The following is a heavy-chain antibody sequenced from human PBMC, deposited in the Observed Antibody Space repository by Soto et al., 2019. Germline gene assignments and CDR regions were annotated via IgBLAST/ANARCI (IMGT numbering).Heavy chain of an antibody. V-gene: IGHV4-38-2*01. J-gene: IGHJ3*02. CDR1: GYSISRGFY. D-gene: IGHD3-22*01. CDR2: IYHTGNT. Sequence: PSETLSLTCAVSGYSISRGFYWGWIRQSPGKGLEWIGSIYHTGNTYYNASLRSRVTISVDTSKNQFSLKLTSVTAADTAVYYCARNKMYYDNSGNYPLDAFDIWGQGTVVTV. CDR3: ARNKMYYDNSGNYPLDAFDI.